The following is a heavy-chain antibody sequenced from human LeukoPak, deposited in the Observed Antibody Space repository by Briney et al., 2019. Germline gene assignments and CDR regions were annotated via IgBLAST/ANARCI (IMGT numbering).Heavy chain of an antibody. Sequence: GGSLRLSCAASGFTFSSYAMHWVRQAPGKGLEYVSAISSNGGSTYYANSVKGRFTISRDNSKNTLYLQMNSLRAEDTAVYYCAKVHPWIAGWGQGTLVTVSS. D-gene: IGHD2-2*03. CDR2: ISSNGGST. J-gene: IGHJ4*02. CDR1: GFTFSSYA. V-gene: IGHV3-64*01. CDR3: AKVHPWIAG.